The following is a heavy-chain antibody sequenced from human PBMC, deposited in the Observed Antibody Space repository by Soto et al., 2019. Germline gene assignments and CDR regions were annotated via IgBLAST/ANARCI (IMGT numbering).Heavy chain of an antibody. CDR3: ARVVGATGSLDY. J-gene: IGHJ4*02. D-gene: IGHD1-26*01. Sequence: QVQLVQSGAEVKKPGASVKVSCKASGYTFTSYAMHWVRQAPGQRLEWMGWINAGNGNTKYSQKFQGRVTITRDTSASTAYMELSRLRSEDTAVYYCARVVGATGSLDYWGQGTLVTVSS. V-gene: IGHV1-3*01. CDR2: INAGNGNT. CDR1: GYTFTSYA.